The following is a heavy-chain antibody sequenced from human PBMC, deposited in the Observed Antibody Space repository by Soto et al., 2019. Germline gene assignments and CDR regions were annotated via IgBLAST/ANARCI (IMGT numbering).Heavy chain of an antibody. D-gene: IGHD2-2*01. CDR2: IYHSGIT. Sequence: SETLSLTCAVSCGSISSSNWWSWVRQPPGKGLEWIGEIYHSGITNYNPSLKSRVTISVDKSKNQFSLKLSSVTAADTAVYYCARGRCSSTSCLYYYYMDVWGKGTTVTVSS. CDR3: ARGRCSSTSCLYYYYMDV. V-gene: IGHV4-4*02. J-gene: IGHJ6*03. CDR1: CGSISSSNW.